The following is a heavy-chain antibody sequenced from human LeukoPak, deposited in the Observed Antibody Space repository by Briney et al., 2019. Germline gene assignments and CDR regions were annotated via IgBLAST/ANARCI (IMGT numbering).Heavy chain of an antibody. Sequence: GGSLRLSCAASGFTVSSNYMSWVRQAPGKGLEWVSSISSSSSYIYYADSVKGRFTIFRDNAKNSLYLQMNSLRAEDTAVYYCARDVPNYDFWSGANAFDIWGQGTMVTVSS. J-gene: IGHJ3*02. V-gene: IGHV3-21*01. D-gene: IGHD3-3*01. CDR2: ISSSSSYI. CDR3: ARDVPNYDFWSGANAFDI. CDR1: GFTVSSNY.